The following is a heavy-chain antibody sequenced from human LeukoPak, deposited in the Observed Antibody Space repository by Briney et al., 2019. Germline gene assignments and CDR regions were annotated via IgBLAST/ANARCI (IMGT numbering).Heavy chain of an antibody. Sequence: PGGSLRLSCGASGFTFSSFAMSWVRLAPGKGLEWVSAISGSGGSTYYADSVKGRFTISRDNSKNTLYLQMNSLRAEDTAVYYCAKASGSSSWYAWFDPWGQGTLVTVSS. CDR1: GFTFSSFA. J-gene: IGHJ5*02. CDR2: ISGSGGST. D-gene: IGHD6-13*01. CDR3: AKASGSSSWYAWFDP. V-gene: IGHV3-23*01.